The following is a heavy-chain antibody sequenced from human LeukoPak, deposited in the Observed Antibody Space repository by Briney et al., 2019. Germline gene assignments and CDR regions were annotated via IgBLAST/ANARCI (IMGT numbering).Heavy chain of an antibody. Sequence: GSLRLSCAASGFTFNSYWMTWVRQAPGKGLEWVANIKHDGSEKYFVDSVKGRFTISRDNAKNSLYLQMNSLRAEDTAVYYCARDRGYCSGGSCNYYYMDVWGKGTTVTVSS. V-gene: IGHV3-7*01. CDR3: ARDRGYCSGGSCNYYYMDV. D-gene: IGHD2-15*01. CDR2: IKHDGSEK. CDR1: GFTFNSYW. J-gene: IGHJ6*03.